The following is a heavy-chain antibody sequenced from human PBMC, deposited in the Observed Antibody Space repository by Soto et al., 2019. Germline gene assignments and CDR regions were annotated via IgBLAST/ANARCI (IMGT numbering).Heavy chain of an antibody. Sequence: SETLSLTCAVYGGSFSAYSWSWVRQSPGMGLEWIGKVTHSGSTDYNPSLKSRVTISVDTSKNQFSLKLTSVTAADTAVYYCARGGKDRVFGVVIRRAFDFWGQGTLVTVSS. CDR2: VTHSGST. V-gene: IGHV4-34*01. CDR3: ARGGKDRVFGVVIRRAFDF. CDR1: GGSFSAYS. D-gene: IGHD3-3*01. J-gene: IGHJ4*02.